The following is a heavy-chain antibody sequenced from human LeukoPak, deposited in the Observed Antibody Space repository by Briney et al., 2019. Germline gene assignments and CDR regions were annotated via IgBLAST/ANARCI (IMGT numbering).Heavy chain of an antibody. CDR2: INPNSGGT. CDR3: ARAIRGYSGYDRVLGY. J-gene: IGHJ4*02. Sequence: ASVKVSCKASGYTFTGYYMHWVRQAPGQGLEWMGWINPNSGGTNYAQKFQGWVTMTRDTSISTAYMELSRLRSDDTAVYYCARAIRGYSGYDRVLGYWGQGTLVTVSS. V-gene: IGHV1-2*04. D-gene: IGHD5-12*01. CDR1: GYTFTGYY.